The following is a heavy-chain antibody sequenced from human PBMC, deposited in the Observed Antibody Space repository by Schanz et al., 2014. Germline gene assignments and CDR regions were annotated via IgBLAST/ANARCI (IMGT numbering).Heavy chain of an antibody. D-gene: IGHD6-13*01. J-gene: IGHJ4*02. CDR2: INLSGGST. CDR1: GYTFTNFF. V-gene: IGHV1-46*03. CDR3: ARDGVDAAAGGNY. Sequence: QVHLVQSGAEVHKPGASLKISCKASGYTFTNFFLHWVRQAPGQGLEWMGIINLSGGSTNNAQKFQGRLTMTRDTSTSTVYMELSSLRSEDTAVYYCARDGVDAAAGGNYWGQGTLVNVSS.